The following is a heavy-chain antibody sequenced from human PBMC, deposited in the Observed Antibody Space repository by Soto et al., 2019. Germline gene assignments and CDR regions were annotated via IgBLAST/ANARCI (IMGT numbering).Heavy chain of an antibody. CDR3: ARESLKETITMTVVIDH. CDR1: GDSISSYS. CDR2: VYRGTS. D-gene: IGHD3-22*01. J-gene: IGHJ4*02. V-gene: IGHV4-4*07. Sequence: KPSETLSLTCSVSGDSISSYSWSWIRQPAGKGLEWLGRVYRGTSNCNPSLKSRLIMSLDTSKNQFSLNLRSVTAADTAVYYCARESLKETITMTVVIDHWGQGTQVTVSS.